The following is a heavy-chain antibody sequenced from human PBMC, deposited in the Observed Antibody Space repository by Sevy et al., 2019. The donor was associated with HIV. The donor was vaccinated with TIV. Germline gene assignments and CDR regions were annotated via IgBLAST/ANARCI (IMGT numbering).Heavy chain of an antibody. CDR2: INHSGST. CDR3: ASHYYYYYGMDV. J-gene: IGHJ6*02. V-gene: IGHV4-34*01. CDR1: GGSFSGYY. Sequence: SKTLSLTCAVYGGSFSGYYWSWIRHPPGKGLEWIGEINHSGSTNYNPSLKSRVTISVDTSKNQFSLKLSSVTAADTAVYYCASHYYYYYGMDVWGQGTTVTVSS.